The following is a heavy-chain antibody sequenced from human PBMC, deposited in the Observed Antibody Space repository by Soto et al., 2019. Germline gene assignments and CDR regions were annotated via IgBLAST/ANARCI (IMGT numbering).Heavy chain of an antibody. CDR3: ARVPSSGGEIGYFDY. D-gene: IGHD2-21*01. CDR2: ISYDGSNK. J-gene: IGHJ4*02. Sequence: QVQLVESGGGVVQPGRSLRLSCAASGFTFSSYAMHWVRQAPGTGLEWVAVISYDGSNKYYADSVKGRFTISRDNSKNTLYLQMNSLRAEDTAVYYCARVPSSGGEIGYFDYWGQGTLVTVSS. V-gene: IGHV3-30-3*01. CDR1: GFTFSSYA.